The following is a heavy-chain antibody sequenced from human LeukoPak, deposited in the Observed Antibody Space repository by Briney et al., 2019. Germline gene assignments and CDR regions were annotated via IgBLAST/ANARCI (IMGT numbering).Heavy chain of an antibody. Sequence: ASVKVSCRASGYSFTSYGISWVRQAPGQGLEWMGWISAYNGNTNYAQKLQGRVTITRNTSISTAYMELSSLRSEDTAVYYCASLIGNSYDAFDIWGQGTMVTVSS. CDR3: ASLIGNSYDAFDI. J-gene: IGHJ3*02. CDR2: ISAYNGNT. D-gene: IGHD4-23*01. CDR1: GYSFTSYG. V-gene: IGHV1-18*01.